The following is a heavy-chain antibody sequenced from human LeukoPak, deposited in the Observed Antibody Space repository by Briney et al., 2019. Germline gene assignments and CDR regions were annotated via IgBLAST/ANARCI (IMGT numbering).Heavy chain of an antibody. V-gene: IGHV4-39*01. CDR1: GGSISSSSYY. CDR2: IYYSGST. Sequence: SETLSLTCTVSGGSISSSSYYWGWIRQPPGTGLEWIGSIYYSGSTYYNPSLKSRVTISVDTSKNQFSLKLSSVTAADTAAYYCAKFKDTAMVTVDYWGQGTLVIVSS. J-gene: IGHJ4*02. CDR3: AKFKDTAMVTVDY. D-gene: IGHD5-18*01.